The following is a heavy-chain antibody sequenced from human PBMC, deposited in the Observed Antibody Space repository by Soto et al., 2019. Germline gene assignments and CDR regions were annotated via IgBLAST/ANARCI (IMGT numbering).Heavy chain of an antibody. CDR2: ISYDGTNK. V-gene: IGHV3-30*09. CDR1: GFMFSAYA. Sequence: PGWSQRLSCAASGFMFSAYAMLWVRQAPGKGLEWVAAISYDGTNKYYADPINGRFAISRDHSANTLLLQVNRLRREETAMSYRARHTYTPTTGWYGIDFWGHGTLVTVSS. CDR3: ARHTYTPTTGWYGIDF. D-gene: IGHD6-19*01. J-gene: IGHJ4*01.